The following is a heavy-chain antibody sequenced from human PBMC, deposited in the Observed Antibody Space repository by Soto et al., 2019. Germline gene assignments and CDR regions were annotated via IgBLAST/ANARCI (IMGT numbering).Heavy chain of an antibody. J-gene: IGHJ1*01. CDR3: ARADQLWFGEYAGH. CDR2: ISSSSSTI. CDR1: GLTFSSYS. D-gene: IGHD3-10*01. V-gene: IGHV3-48*01. Sequence: PGGPLRLSCAASGLTFSSYSMNWVRQAPGKGLEWVSYISSSSSTIYYADSVKGRFTISRDNAKNSLYLQMNSLRAEDTAVYYCARADQLWFGEYAGHWGQGTLVTVSS.